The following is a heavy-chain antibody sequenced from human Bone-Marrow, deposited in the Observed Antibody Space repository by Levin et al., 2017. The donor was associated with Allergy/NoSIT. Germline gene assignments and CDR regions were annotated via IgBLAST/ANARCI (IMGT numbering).Heavy chain of an antibody. V-gene: IGHV2-5*02. Sequence: SGPTLVKPRETLTLTCTFSGFSLSTSGVGVGWIRQPPGKALEWLALIYWDDDKRYRPSLKGRLTINKDTSKSQVVLTMTNMDPVETATYYCAHSTDTDTTMIFIGAFDIWGPGTMVTVSS. D-gene: IGHD5-18*01. CDR1: GFSLSTSGVG. J-gene: IGHJ3*02. CDR3: AHSTDTDTTMIFIGAFDI. CDR2: IYWDDDK.